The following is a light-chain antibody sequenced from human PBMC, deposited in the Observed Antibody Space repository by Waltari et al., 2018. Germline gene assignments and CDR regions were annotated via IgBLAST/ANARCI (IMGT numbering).Light chain of an antibody. J-gene: IGKJ1*01. Sequence: DVVLAQSPLSLPVTLGQPASISCRSSQSLVSPDGNTDLNWFQQRPGQSPRRPISYVSNRDSGVPDRFSGSGSGTDFTLEICRVEAEDVGVYYCMQSRLWPWTLGQGTTVEIK. CDR2: YVS. V-gene: IGKV2-30*01. CDR3: MQSRLWPWT. CDR1: QSLVSPDGNTD.